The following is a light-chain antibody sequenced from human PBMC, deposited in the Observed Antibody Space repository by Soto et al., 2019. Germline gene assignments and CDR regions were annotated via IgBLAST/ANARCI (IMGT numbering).Light chain of an antibody. Sequence: QFVLTQPASVSGSPGQSITISCTGTSSDVGTYNLVSWYQHHPGKAPKLMIYEGNKRPSGVSNRFSGSKSGNTASLTISGLQAEDEADYYCASYAGSNSYVFGSGTKVTVL. CDR1: SSDVGTYNL. CDR2: EGN. J-gene: IGLJ1*01. V-gene: IGLV2-23*01. CDR3: ASYAGSNSYV.